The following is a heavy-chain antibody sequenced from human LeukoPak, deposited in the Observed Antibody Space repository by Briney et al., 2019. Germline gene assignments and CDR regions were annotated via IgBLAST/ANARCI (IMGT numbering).Heavy chain of an antibody. J-gene: IGHJ5*02. CDR2: IYPGDSDT. D-gene: IGHD3-22*01. Sequence: GESLKISCKGSGYSFTSYWIGWVRQMPGKGLEWMGIIYPGDSDTRYSPSFQGQVTISADKSISTAYLQWSSLKASDTAMYNCARFPDYYDSSGYPLNWFDPWGQGTLVTVSS. CDR3: ARFPDYYDSSGYPLNWFDP. V-gene: IGHV5-51*01. CDR1: GYSFTSYW.